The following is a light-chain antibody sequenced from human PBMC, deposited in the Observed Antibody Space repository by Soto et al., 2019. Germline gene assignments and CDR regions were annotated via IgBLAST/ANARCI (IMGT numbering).Light chain of an antibody. CDR1: QSTSSF. V-gene: IGKV1-9*01. CDR2: AAS. CDR3: HQYNSYTWT. J-gene: IGKJ1*01. Sequence: DIQMTQSPSSLSASVGDRVTITCRASQSTSSFLTWYQQKAGKAPKLLIYAASSLQSGVPSRFSASGSGTEFTLTISGLQPDDFATYYCHQYNSYTWTFGQGTKVDIK.